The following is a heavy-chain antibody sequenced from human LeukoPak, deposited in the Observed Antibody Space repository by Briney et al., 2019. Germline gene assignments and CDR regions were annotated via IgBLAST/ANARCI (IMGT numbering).Heavy chain of an antibody. CDR3: ATYCSSTSCYTADAFDI. CDR1: GGSISSGSYY. Sequence: SETLSLTCTVSGGSISSGSYYWSWIRRPAGKGLEWIGRIYTSGSTNYNPSLKSRVTISVDTSKDQFSLKLSSVTAADTAVYYCATYCSSTSCYTADAFDIWGQGTMVTVSS. D-gene: IGHD2-2*02. V-gene: IGHV4-61*02. CDR2: IYTSGST. J-gene: IGHJ3*02.